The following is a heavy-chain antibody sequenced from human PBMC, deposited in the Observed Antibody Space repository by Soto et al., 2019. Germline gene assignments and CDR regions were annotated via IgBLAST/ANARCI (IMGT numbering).Heavy chain of an antibody. Sequence: ASVKVSCKASGYTFTSYDINWVRQATGQGLEWMGWMNPNSGNTGYAQKFQGRVTMSRNTSISTAYMELSSLRSEDTAVYYCARGPRTGTPYYYYYGMDVWGQGTTVTVSS. CDR2: MNPNSGNT. J-gene: IGHJ6*02. V-gene: IGHV1-8*01. CDR3: ARGPRTGTPYYYYYGMDV. D-gene: IGHD1-7*01. CDR1: GYTFTSYD.